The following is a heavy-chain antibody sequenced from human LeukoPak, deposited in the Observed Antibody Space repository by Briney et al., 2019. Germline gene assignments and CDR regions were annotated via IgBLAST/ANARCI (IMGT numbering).Heavy chain of an antibody. D-gene: IGHD3-22*01. Sequence: GASVKVSCKASGYTFTSYAMNWVRQAPGQGLEWMGGIIPIFGTANYAQKFQGRVTITEDKSTSTAYMELSSLRSDDTAVYYCARAGAYYDSSGLIGYWGQGTLVTVSS. CDR2: IIPIFGTA. J-gene: IGHJ4*02. CDR3: ARAGAYYDSSGLIGY. CDR1: GYTFTSYA. V-gene: IGHV1-69*06.